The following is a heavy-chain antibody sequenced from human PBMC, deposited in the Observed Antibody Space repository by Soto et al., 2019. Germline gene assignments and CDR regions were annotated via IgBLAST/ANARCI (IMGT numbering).Heavy chain of an antibody. V-gene: IGHV1-46*01. CDR3: ADERYCGGDCYWTGFDY. Sequence: QVQLVQSGAEVKKPGASVKVSCKASGYTFTSYYIHWVRQAPGQGLEWMGIINPSDGSISYAQKFQGRVTMTRDTSTSTVYMELSSLRSEDTAVYYCADERYCGGDCYWTGFDYWGQGTLVTVSS. CDR1: GYTFTSYY. D-gene: IGHD2-21*02. CDR2: INPSDGSI. J-gene: IGHJ4*02.